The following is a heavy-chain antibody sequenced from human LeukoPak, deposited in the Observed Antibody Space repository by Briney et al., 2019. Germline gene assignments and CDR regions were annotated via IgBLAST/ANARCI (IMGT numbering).Heavy chain of an antibody. Sequence: ASVKVSCKASGYTFTGYYMHWVRQAPGQGLEWMRWINPNSGGTNYAQKFQGRVTMTRDTSISTAYMELSRLRSDDTAVYYCARGDDMITFGGVIADWGQGTLVTVSS. CDR2: INPNSGGT. CDR3: ARGDDMITFGGVIAD. V-gene: IGHV1-2*02. J-gene: IGHJ4*02. CDR1: GYTFTGYY. D-gene: IGHD3-16*02.